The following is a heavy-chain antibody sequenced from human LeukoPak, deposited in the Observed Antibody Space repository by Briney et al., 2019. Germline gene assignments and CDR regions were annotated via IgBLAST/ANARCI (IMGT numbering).Heavy chain of an antibody. D-gene: IGHD3-16*01. CDR3: ARHPKDDSEDWFDP. Sequence: SETLSLTCAVYGGSFSGYYWSWIRQPPGKGLEWIGSIYYSGSTYYNPSLKSRVTISVDTSKNQFSLKLSSVTAADTAVYYCARHPKDDSEDWFDPWGQGILVTVSS. CDR2: IYYSGST. J-gene: IGHJ5*02. CDR1: GGSFSGYY. V-gene: IGHV4-34*01.